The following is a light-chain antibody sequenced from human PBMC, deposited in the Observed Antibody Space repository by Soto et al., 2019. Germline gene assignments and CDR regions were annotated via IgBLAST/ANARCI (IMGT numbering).Light chain of an antibody. Sequence: DIQMTPTPYSRSASVGDRVTITWRASQSISSYLNWYQKKPGKAAKLLIYAASSLQSGVPSRFSSSGSGKDFALTISSLQPEDFATYYCQQSYSTPYTFGQGTKVDSK. CDR1: QSISSY. CDR3: QQSYSTPYT. J-gene: IGKJ2*01. V-gene: IGKV1-39*01. CDR2: AAS.